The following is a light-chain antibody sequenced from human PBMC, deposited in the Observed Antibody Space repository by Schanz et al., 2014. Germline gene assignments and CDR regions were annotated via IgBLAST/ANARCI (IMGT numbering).Light chain of an antibody. CDR2: TAS. CDR1: QNINIY. V-gene: IGKV1-39*01. Sequence: DIRLTQSPSSLSASVGDRVTITCRASQNINIYVNWYQHQPGRAPKLLIYTASNLQSGVPSRFSGSGSGTDFTLTISSLQPEDFATYYCQQSYITPPWTFGQGTKVEIK. CDR3: QQSYITPPWT. J-gene: IGKJ1*01.